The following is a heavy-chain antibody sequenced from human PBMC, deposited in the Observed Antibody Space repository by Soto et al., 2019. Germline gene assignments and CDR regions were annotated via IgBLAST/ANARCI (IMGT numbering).Heavy chain of an antibody. D-gene: IGHD4-17*01. CDR1: GFTFSSYG. Sequence: GGSLRLSCAASGFTFSSYGMHWVRQAPGKGLEWVAVIWYDGSNKYYADSVKGRFTISRGNSKNTLYLQMNSLRAEDTAVYYCARGDYGDYDAGAFDIWGQGTMVTVSS. CDR3: ARGDYGDYDAGAFDI. V-gene: IGHV3-33*01. J-gene: IGHJ3*02. CDR2: IWYDGSNK.